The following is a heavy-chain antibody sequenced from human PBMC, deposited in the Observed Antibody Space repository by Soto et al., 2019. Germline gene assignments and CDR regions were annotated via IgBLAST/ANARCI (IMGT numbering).Heavy chain of an antibody. V-gene: IGHV3-48*01. CDR3: AGHGGQWLNWFGP. J-gene: IGHJ5*02. Sequence: EVQLVESGGGLVQPGGSLRLSCAASGFTFSSYDMNWVRQAPGKGLEWVSYISSSSSTIYYADSVKGRFTISRDNAKNSLCLQMNCLRAEDTAVYYCAGHGGQWLNWFGPWGQGILVTVSS. CDR2: ISSSSSTI. CDR1: GFTFSSYD. D-gene: IGHD6-19*01.